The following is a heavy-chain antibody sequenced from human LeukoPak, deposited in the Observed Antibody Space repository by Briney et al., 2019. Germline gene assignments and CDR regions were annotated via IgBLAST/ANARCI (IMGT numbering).Heavy chain of an antibody. CDR1: GFTFSHYY. V-gene: IGHV3-74*01. J-gene: IGHJ4*02. CDR3: ASDIVLVPDAADY. CDR2: ITNDGSST. D-gene: IGHD2-2*01. Sequence: GGSLRLSCAASGFTFSHYYMHWVRQAPGKGLVWVSRITNDGSSTNYADSVKGRFTISRDNAKNTLYLQRDSLRAEDTAVYYCASDIVLVPDAADYWGQGTLVTVSS.